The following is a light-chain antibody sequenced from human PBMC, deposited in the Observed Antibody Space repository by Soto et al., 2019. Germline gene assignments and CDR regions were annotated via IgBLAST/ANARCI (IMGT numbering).Light chain of an antibody. V-gene: IGKV1-27*01. CDR2: TAS. CDR1: QGIRIY. Sequence: DIQMTQSPSSLSASVGDRVTITCRASQGIRIYLAWYQQKPGKVPKLLISTASTRQSGVPSRFSGSGSGTDFTIIISNLQPEDVATYYCQKYSSPPYTFGQGTKVEIK. J-gene: IGKJ2*01. CDR3: QKYSSPPYT.